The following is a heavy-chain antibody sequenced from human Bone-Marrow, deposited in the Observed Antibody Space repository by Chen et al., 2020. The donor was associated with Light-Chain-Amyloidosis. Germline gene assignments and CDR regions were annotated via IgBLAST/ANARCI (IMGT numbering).Heavy chain of an antibody. CDR2: ISGSGGSR. D-gene: IGHD3-9*01. CDR3: AKDISYDDILPGYPADAFDI. J-gene: IGHJ3*02. CDR1: GFAFSSYA. Sequence: GSLRLSCAASGFAFSSYAMSWVRQAPGKGLEWVSTISGSGGSRYYGDSVKGRLTISRDNSKNALFLQMDSLRAEDTAVYYCAKDISYDDILPGYPADAFDIWGQVTMVTVSS. V-gene: IGHV3-23*01.